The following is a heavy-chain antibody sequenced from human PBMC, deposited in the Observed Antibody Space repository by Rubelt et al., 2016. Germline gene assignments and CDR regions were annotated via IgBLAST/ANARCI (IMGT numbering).Heavy chain of an antibody. CDR3: ARDLSGYCDY. V-gene: IGHV3-23*01. CDR1: GFTFSSYA. J-gene: IGHJ4*02. Sequence: GGSLRLSCAASGFTFSSYAMSWVRQAPGKGLEWVSAISGSGGSTYYADSVKGRFTISRDNSKNTLYLQMNSLIAEDTAVYYCARDLSGYCDYWGQGTLVTVSS. D-gene: IGHD3-22*01. CDR2: ISGSGGST.